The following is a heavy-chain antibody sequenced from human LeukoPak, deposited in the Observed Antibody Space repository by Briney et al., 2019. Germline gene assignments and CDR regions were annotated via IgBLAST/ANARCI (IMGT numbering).Heavy chain of an antibody. J-gene: IGHJ5*02. V-gene: IGHV4-39*01. D-gene: IGHD2-2*01. CDR3: AGRLMTPAGLRWFDP. CDR2: IYYSGSP. Sequence: PSETLSLTCTVSGDSITNNDYYWGWIRQPPGKGLEWIASIYYSGSPYYIPSLKSRATISVDTSRNQFSLQLTSVTATDTAMYFCAGRLMTPAGLRWFDPWGQGILVIVSS. CDR1: GDSITNNDYY.